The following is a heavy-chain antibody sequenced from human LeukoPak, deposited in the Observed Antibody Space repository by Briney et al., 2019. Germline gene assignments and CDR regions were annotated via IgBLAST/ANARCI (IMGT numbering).Heavy chain of an antibody. CDR2: IYYSGST. Sequence: PSETLSLTFTVSGGSINSSSYYWGWIRQPPGKGLEWIGSIYYSGSTYYNPSLKSRVTISVDTSKNQFSLKLSSVTAADTAVYYCARHYSYTYHFDYWGQGTLVTVSS. CDR1: GGSINSSSYY. D-gene: IGHD5-18*01. J-gene: IGHJ4*02. V-gene: IGHV4-39*01. CDR3: ARHYSYTYHFDY.